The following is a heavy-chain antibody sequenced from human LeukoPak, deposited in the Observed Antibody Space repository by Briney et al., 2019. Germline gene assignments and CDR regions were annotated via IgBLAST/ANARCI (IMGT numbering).Heavy chain of an antibody. Sequence: SETLSLTCAVYGGSFSGYYWSWIRQPPGKGLEWIGEINHSGSTNYNPSLKSRVIISVDTSRSQLSLKLSSVTAADTAVYYCARIEGDNSLDYWGQGTLVTVSS. CDR2: INHSGST. CDR3: ARIEGDNSLDY. D-gene: IGHD3-16*01. V-gene: IGHV4-34*01. J-gene: IGHJ4*02. CDR1: GGSFSGYY.